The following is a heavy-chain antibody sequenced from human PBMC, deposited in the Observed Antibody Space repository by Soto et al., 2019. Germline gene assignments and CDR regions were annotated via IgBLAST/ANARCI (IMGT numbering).Heavy chain of an antibody. Sequence: QVQLQQWGAGLLKPSETLSLTCAVYGGSFSGYDWTWIRQPPGTGLEWIGEINHSGSTNYNPSLKSRVTISVDTSKIQFPLKLTSVTAADTAVYYCARDKITGLFDYWGQGTLVTVSS. CDR2: INHSGST. D-gene: IGHD2-8*02. V-gene: IGHV4-34*01. CDR1: GGSFSGYD. J-gene: IGHJ4*02. CDR3: ARDKITGLFDY.